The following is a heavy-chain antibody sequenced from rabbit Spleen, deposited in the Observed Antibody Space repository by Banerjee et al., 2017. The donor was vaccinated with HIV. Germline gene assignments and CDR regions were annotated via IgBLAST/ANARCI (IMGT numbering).Heavy chain of an antibody. V-gene: IGHV1S40*01. J-gene: IGHJ4*01. Sequence: QSLEESGGDLVKPGASLTLTCTASGFSFSYVYWIYWVRQAPGKGLEWIGTSFAGSTGTTDYASWAKGRFTISKTSSNTVTLQMPSLTTADTATYFCARDVGIDVYRFSLWGPGTLVTVS. CDR1: GFSFSYVYW. CDR3: ARDVGIDVYRFSL. D-gene: IGHD4-2*01. CDR2: SFAGSTGTT.